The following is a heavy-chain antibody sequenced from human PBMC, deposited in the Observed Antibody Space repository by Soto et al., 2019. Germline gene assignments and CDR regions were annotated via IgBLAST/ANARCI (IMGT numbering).Heavy chain of an antibody. CDR1: SGSISSGDYY. Sequence: QVHLQESGPGLVKPSQTLSITCTVSSGSISSGDYYWSWIRQPPGKGLEWIGYIYYSGTTYYNPSLKSRVTISVDTSKNQFSLKLSSVTAADTAVYYCARVGGSGSYYTFGYWGQGTLVTVSS. J-gene: IGHJ4*02. CDR3: ARVGGSGSYYTFGY. D-gene: IGHD1-26*01. CDR2: IYYSGTT. V-gene: IGHV4-30-4*01.